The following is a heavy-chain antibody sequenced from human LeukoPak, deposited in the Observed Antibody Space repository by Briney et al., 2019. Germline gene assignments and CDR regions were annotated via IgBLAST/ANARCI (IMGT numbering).Heavy chain of an antibody. CDR2: INTNTGNP. V-gene: IGHV7-4-1*02. J-gene: IGHJ2*01. CDR1: GYTFTSYA. Sequence: ASVKVSCKASGYTFTSYAMNWVRQAPGQGLEWMGWINTNTGNPTYAQGFTGRFVFSLDTSVSTAYLLISSLKTEDTALYYCARDWRGSHRYFDLWGRGTLVTVSS. CDR3: ARDWRGSHRYFDL. D-gene: IGHD6-25*01.